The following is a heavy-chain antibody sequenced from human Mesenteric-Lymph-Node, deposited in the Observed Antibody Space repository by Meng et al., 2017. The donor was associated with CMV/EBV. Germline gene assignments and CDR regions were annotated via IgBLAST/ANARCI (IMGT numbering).Heavy chain of an antibody. CDR2: IYYSGST. D-gene: IGHD6-13*01. J-gene: IGHJ4*02. CDR3: RLSSSWIDY. Sequence: SETLSPTCTVPGGSISSGGYYWSWIRQHPGKGLEWIGYIYYSGSTYYNPSLKSRVTISVDTSKNQFSLKLSSVTAADTAVYYCRLSSSWIDYWGQGTLVTVSS. CDR1: GGSISSGGYY. V-gene: IGHV4-31*03.